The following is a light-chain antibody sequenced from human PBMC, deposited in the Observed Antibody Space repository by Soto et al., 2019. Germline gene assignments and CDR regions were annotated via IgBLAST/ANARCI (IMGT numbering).Light chain of an antibody. CDR2: GAS. CDR3: QQCGSSPPII. J-gene: IGKJ5*01. V-gene: IGKV3-20*01. Sequence: EIVLTQSPGTLALSPGERATLSCRASQSVSSSDLAWYQQKPGQAPRLLIYGASSRATGIPDRFSGSGSGTDFTLTISRLEPDDFAVYYCQQCGSSPPIIFGQGTRLEIK. CDR1: QSVSSSD.